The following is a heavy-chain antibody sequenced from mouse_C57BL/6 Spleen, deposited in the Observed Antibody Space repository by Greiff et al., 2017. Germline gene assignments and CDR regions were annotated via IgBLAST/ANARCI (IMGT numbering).Heavy chain of an antibody. CDR1: GFTFSDYG. J-gene: IGHJ2*01. D-gene: IGHD3-3*01. CDR2: ISSGSSSI. Sequence: EVKLVESGGGLVKPGGSLKLSCAASGFTFSDYGMHWVRQAPEKGLEWVAYISSGSSSIYYADTVKGRFTISRDNDNTTLFLQMTSLRSEDTAMYYCARGGTPYYFDYWGQGTTLTVSS. CDR3: ARGGTPYYFDY. V-gene: IGHV5-17*01.